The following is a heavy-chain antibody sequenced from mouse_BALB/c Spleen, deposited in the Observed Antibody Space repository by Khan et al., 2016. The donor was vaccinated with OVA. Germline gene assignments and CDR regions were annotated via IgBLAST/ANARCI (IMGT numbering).Heavy chain of an antibody. CDR3: ARSRWLLHYAMDY. V-gene: IGHV8-12*01. J-gene: IGHJ4*01. CDR1: GFSLSSSGLS. D-gene: IGHD2-3*01. Sequence: QVTLKESGPGILLPSQTLSLPCSFSGFSLSSSGLSVSWIRQPSGKGLEWLAHIYWYDDKLYNTSLKSRLTISKDTSRNQVFLQITSVDTTDTATYYCARSRWLLHYAMDYWGQGTSVIVSS. CDR2: IYWYDDK.